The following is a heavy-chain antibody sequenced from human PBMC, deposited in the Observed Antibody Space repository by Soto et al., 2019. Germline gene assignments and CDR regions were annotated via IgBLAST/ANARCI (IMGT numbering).Heavy chain of an antibody. V-gene: IGHV3-13*01. J-gene: IGHJ6*02. Sequence: GGSLRLSCVASGITLRTYDMHWVRQPTGKGLEWNSTIDTAGHTYYLGSVKARFTVSRENAENSLYLQMNSLGAGDTAVYYCARERYYGLGSYSYYYGLDVWGQGTRVTVSS. D-gene: IGHD3-10*01. CDR1: GITLRTYD. CDR2: IDTAGHT. CDR3: ARERYYGLGSYSYYYGLDV.